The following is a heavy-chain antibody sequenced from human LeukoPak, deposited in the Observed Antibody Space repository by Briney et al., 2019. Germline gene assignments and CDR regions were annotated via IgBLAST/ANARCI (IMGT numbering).Heavy chain of an antibody. CDR1: GGSLSGYY. D-gene: IGHD6-13*01. J-gene: IGHJ4*02. V-gene: IGHV4-34*01. CDR3: ARGTIAAAGRGFDY. Sequence: SETLSLTCAVYGGSLSGYYWSWIRQPPGKGLEWIGEINHSGSTNYNPSLKSRVTISVDTSKNQFSLKLSSVTAADTAVYYCARGTIAAAGRGFDYWGQGTLVTVSS. CDR2: INHSGST.